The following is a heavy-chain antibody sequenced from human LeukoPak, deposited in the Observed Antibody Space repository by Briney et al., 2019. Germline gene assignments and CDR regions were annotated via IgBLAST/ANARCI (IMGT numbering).Heavy chain of an antibody. D-gene: IGHD2/OR15-2a*01. CDR2: ISWHSGRI. V-gene: IGHV3-9*01. J-gene: IGHJ6*03. CDR3: AKDAYGGATFFYYMDV. Sequence: GGSLRLSCAASGFSFDDYAMHWVRQAPGKGLEWVSGISWHSGRIAYAVSVRGRFTISRDNAKNSLSLQMNSLRDDDTAVYYCAKDAYGGATFFYYMDVWGKGTTVIVSS. CDR1: GFSFDDYA.